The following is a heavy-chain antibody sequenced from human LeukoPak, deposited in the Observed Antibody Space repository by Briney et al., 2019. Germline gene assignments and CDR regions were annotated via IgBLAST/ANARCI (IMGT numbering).Heavy chain of an antibody. CDR3: ARGGLGDEHNSGWYGRSWFDS. CDR2: ISGGGGST. CDR1: GFTFTSYS. V-gene: IGHV3-23*01. D-gene: IGHD6-13*01. J-gene: IGHJ5*01. Sequence: GGSLRLSCAASGFTFTSYSMNWVRQAPGKGLEWVSTISGGGGSTYYADSVKGRFTISRDNAKNSLYLQMNSLRVEDTALYYCARGGLGDEHNSGWYGRSWFDSWGQGILVTVSS.